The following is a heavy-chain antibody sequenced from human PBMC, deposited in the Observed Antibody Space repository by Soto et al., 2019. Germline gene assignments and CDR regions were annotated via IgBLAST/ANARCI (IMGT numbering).Heavy chain of an antibody. V-gene: IGHV3-33*01. CDR2: IWYDGSNK. CDR1: GFTFSSYG. Sequence: QVQLVESGGGVVQPGRSLRLSCAASGFTFSSYGMHWVRQAPGKGLEWVAVIWYDGSNKYYADSVKGRFTISRDNSKNPLYLQMNSLRAEDTAVYYCARDELYSSSWAVDYWGQGTLVTVSS. D-gene: IGHD6-13*01. J-gene: IGHJ4*02. CDR3: ARDELYSSSWAVDY.